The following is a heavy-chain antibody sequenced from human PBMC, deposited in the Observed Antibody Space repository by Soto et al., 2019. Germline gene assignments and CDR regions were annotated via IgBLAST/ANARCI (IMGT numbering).Heavy chain of an antibody. J-gene: IGHJ6*03. CDR1: GVSVSSNSAA. D-gene: IGHD1-20*01. CDR2: TYYRSKWYN. Sequence: SQTLSLTCTISGVSVSSNSAAWNWIRQSPSRGLEWLGRTYYRSKWYNDYAVSVKSRITINPDTSKNQFSLQLNSVTPEDTAVYYCARAPGITGTTYYYYYYMDVWGKGTTVTVSS. CDR3: ARAPGITGTTYYYYYYMDV. V-gene: IGHV6-1*01.